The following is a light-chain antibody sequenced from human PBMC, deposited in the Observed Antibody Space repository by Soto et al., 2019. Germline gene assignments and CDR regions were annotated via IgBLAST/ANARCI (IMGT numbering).Light chain of an antibody. Sequence: EIVLTQSPGTLSLSPGERATLSCRASQSVSSNYLAWYQQKSGQAPRLLIYGASTRAAGISARVSGSGSGTDFTLSISRLEPGDFAVYYCQQYGSSPYTFGQGTKLEI. CDR3: QQYGSSPYT. CDR2: GAS. CDR1: QSVSSNY. J-gene: IGKJ2*01. V-gene: IGKV3-20*01.